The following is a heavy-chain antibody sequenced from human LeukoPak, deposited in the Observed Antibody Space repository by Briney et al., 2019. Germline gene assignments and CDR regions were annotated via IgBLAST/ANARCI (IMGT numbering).Heavy chain of an antibody. V-gene: IGHV3-66*01. D-gene: IGHD1-14*01. Sequence: GGSLRLSCAASGFTVSSNHMSWVPQAPGQGLEWVSVIYIGGTIYYADSVKGRFTISRDNSQNTVYLEMHSLRAEDTAVYYCARDGVNHYYDCWGQGTLVTVST. CDR3: ARDGVNHYYDC. CDR2: IYIGGTI. CDR1: GFTVSSNH. J-gene: IGHJ4*02.